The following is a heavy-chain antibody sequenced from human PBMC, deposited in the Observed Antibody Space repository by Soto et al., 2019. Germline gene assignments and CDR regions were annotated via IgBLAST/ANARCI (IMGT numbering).Heavy chain of an antibody. CDR3: ARVSYSGYPRYYYYGMDV. D-gene: IGHD5-12*01. CDR2: IYYSGST. J-gene: IGHJ6*02. Sequence: ASETLSLTCTVSGGSISSYYWSWIRQPPGKGLEWIGYIYYSGSTNYNPSLKSRVTISVDTSKNQFSLKLSSVTAADTAVYYCARVSYSGYPRYYYYGMDVWGQGTTVTVS. V-gene: IGHV4-59*12. CDR1: GGSISSYY.